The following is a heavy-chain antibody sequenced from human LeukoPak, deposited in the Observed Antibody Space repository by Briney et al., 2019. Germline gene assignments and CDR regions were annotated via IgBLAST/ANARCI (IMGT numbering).Heavy chain of an antibody. CDR2: ISSSSSYI. V-gene: IGHV3-21*01. D-gene: IGHD3-22*01. CDR3: ARDRSSGPAFDY. J-gene: IGHJ4*02. Sequence: PGGSLRLSCAASGFTFCSYSMNWVRQAPGKGLEWVSSISSSSSYIYYADSVKGRFTISRDNAKNSLYLQMNSLRAEDTAVYYCARDRSSGPAFDYWGQGTLVTVSS. CDR1: GFTFCSYS.